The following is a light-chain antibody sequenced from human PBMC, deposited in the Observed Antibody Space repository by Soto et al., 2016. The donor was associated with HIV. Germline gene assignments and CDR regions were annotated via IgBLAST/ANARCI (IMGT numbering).Light chain of an antibody. J-gene: IGKJ1*01. CDR3: QQYNSSPWT. CDR2: KAS. Sequence: DIQMTQSPSTLSASVGDRVVITCRASQSISDWLAWYQQKPGKAPNLLIYKASSLQSGVPLRFSGSGSGTEFTLTINSLQPDDFATYYCQQYNSSPWTFGQGTKVEI. CDR1: QSISDW. V-gene: IGKV1-5*03.